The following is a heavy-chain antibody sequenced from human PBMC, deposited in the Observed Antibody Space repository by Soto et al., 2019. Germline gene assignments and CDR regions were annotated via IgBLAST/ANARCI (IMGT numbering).Heavy chain of an antibody. CDR1: GYSFTSYW. J-gene: IGHJ6*02. Sequence: GESLKISCKGSGYSFTSYWIGWVRQMPGKGLEWMGIIYPGDSDTRYSPSFQGQVTISADKSISTAYLQWSSLKASDTAMYYCARHTYCISTSCPLYYYYYGMDVWGQGTTVTVS. V-gene: IGHV5-51*01. CDR2: IYPGDSDT. CDR3: ARHTYCISTSCPLYYYYYGMDV. D-gene: IGHD2-2*01.